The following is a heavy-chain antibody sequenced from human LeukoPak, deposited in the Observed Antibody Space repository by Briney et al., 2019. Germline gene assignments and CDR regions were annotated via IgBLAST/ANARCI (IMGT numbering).Heavy chain of an antibody. CDR1: GGTFTSYG. V-gene: IGHV1-18*01. CDR3: ARSAFGGDYDYFDY. Sequence: ASVKVSCKASGGTFTSYGISWVRQAPGQGLEWMGWISAYNGNTNYAQKLQGRVTMTTDTSTSTAYMELRSLRSDDTAVYYCARSAFGGDYDYFDYWGQGTLVTVSS. D-gene: IGHD4-17*01. J-gene: IGHJ4*02. CDR2: ISAYNGNT.